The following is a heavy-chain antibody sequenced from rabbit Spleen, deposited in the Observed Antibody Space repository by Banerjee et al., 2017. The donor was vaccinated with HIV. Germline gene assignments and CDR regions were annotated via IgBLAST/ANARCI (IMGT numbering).Heavy chain of an antibody. CDR1: GFDFSTYS. J-gene: IGHJ4*01. CDR3: AREGWIDFNYPLGYFVL. CDR2: IEPIFGNT. D-gene: IGHD7-1*01. V-gene: IGHV1S45*01. Sequence: QEQLVESGGGLVQPGGSLKLSCKASGFDFSTYSMSWVRQAPGKGLEWIGYIEPIFGNTYYASWAKGRFTISTTSSTTVTLQMTSLTAADTATYFCAREGWIDFNYPLGYFVLWGQGTLVTVS.